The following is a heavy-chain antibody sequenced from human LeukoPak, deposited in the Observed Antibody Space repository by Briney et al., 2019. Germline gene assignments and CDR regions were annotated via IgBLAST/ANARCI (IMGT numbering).Heavy chain of an antibody. D-gene: IGHD6-19*01. CDR3: AKDGRIAVAGTLGGDWFDP. Sequence: GGSLRLSCAASGFGFSNFWMHWVRQAPGKGLVWVSRIKTDGTTTVYADSVKGRFTISRDNAKNTLYLQMNSLRAEDTAVYYCAKDGRIAVAGTLGGDWFDPWGQGTLVTVSS. V-gene: IGHV3-74*01. J-gene: IGHJ5*02. CDR1: GFGFSNFW. CDR2: IKTDGTTT.